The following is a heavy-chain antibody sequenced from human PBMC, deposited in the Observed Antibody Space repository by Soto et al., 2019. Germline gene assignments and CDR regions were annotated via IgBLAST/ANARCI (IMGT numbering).Heavy chain of an antibody. V-gene: IGHV3-48*02. CDR1: GFTFSSYS. D-gene: IGHD2-21*01. CDR2: ISSSSSTI. Sequence: GGSLRLSCAASGFTFSSYSMNWVRQAPGKGLEWVSYISSSSSTIYYADSVKGRFTISRDNAKNSLYLQMNSLRDEDTAVYYCARDFRRHIPRRYYYGMDVWGQGTTVTVSS. CDR3: ARDFRRHIPRRYYYGMDV. J-gene: IGHJ6*02.